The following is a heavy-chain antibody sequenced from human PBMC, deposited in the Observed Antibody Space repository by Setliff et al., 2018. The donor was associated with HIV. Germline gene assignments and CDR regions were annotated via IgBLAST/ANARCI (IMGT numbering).Heavy chain of an antibody. CDR3: AKDFFTGGFDP. Sequence: GSLRLSCAASGFTFNNYGMHWVRQAPGKGLEWVAVVSYDGTTKHYGDSVKGRFTISRDNSKNTLYLQMNSLRTEDTAVYYCAKDFFTGGFDPWGQGTLVTVSS. D-gene: IGHD1-1*01. J-gene: IGHJ5*02. V-gene: IGHV3-30*18. CDR1: GFTFNNYG. CDR2: VSYDGTTK.